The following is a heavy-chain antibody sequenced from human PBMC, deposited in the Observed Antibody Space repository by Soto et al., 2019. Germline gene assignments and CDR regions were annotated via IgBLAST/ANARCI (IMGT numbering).Heavy chain of an antibody. CDR3: AKDRRAGGNYGFYSDF. V-gene: IGHV3-23*01. CDR2: SSATGAGT. Sequence: EVQLLESGGGLVQPGGSRSLSCAASGFTFGSYAMTWVRQAPGKGLEWVSFSSATGAGTYYADSVKGRFTISRDNSKNTLYLQMTSLRADDTAVYYCAKDRRAGGNYGFYSDFWGQGALVIVSS. D-gene: IGHD1-7*01. J-gene: IGHJ4*02. CDR1: GFTFGSYA.